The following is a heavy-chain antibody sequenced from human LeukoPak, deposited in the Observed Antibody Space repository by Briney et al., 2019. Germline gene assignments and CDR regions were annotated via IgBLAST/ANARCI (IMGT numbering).Heavy chain of an antibody. CDR2: ISGSGGST. J-gene: IGHJ4*02. CDR1: GFTFSSYA. CDR3: AKWGIRFGEILSFQYCDY. V-gene: IGHV3-23*01. D-gene: IGHD3-10*01. Sequence: PGGSLRLSCAASGFTFSSYAMSWVRQAPGKGLEWVSAISGSGGSTYYADSVKGRFTISRDNSKNTLYLQMSSLRAEDTAVYYCAKWGIRFGEILSFQYCDYWGQGTLVTVSS.